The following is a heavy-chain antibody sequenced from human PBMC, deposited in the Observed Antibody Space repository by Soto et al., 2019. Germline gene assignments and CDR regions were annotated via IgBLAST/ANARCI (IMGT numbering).Heavy chain of an antibody. J-gene: IGHJ6*02. D-gene: IGHD6-13*01. Sequence: GASVKVSCKASGGTFSSYAISWVRQAPGQGLEWMGGIIPIFGTANYAQKFQGRVTITADESTSTAYMELSSLRSEDTAVYYCARGATSSWPHNYYYYYGMDVWGQGTTVTVSS. CDR1: GGTFSSYA. V-gene: IGHV1-69*13. CDR3: ARGATSSWPHNYYYYYGMDV. CDR2: IIPIFGTA.